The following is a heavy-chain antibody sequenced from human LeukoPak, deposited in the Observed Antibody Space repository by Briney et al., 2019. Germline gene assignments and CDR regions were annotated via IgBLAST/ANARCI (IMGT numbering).Heavy chain of an antibody. D-gene: IGHD6-19*01. CDR1: GFTVSSNY. CDR3: AKSRSSGWYLNNWFDP. Sequence: GGSLRLSCAASGFTVSSNYMSWVRQAPGKGLEWVSVIYSGGSTYYADSVKGRFTISRDNSKNTLYLQMNSLRAEDTAVYYCAKSRSSGWYLNNWFDPWGQGTLVTVSS. V-gene: IGHV3-53*01. J-gene: IGHJ5*02. CDR2: IYSGGST.